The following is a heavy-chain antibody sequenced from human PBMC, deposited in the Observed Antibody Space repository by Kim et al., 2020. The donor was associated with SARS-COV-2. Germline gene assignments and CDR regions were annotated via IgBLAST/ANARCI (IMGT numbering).Heavy chain of an antibody. V-gene: IGHV3-33*06. D-gene: IGHD3-22*01. Sequence: ADSVKGRFTISRDNSQNTLYLQMNSLRVEDTAVYYCAKDGYYYDSSGFDSWGQGTLVTVSS. J-gene: IGHJ4*02. CDR3: AKDGYYYDSSGFDS.